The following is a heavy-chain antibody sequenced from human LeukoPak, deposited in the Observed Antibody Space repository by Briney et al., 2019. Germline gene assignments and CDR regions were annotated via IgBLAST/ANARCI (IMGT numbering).Heavy chain of an antibody. CDR2: ISAYSGNT. D-gene: IGHD3-22*01. J-gene: IGHJ4*02. V-gene: IGHV1-18*01. CDR3: ARGYDSSGYYYFDY. Sequence: ASVKVSCKASGGTFSSYAISWVRQAPGQGLEWMGWISAYSGNTSYAQNLQGRVTMTTDTSTSTAYMELGSLRSDDTAVYYCARGYDSSGYYYFDYWGQGTLVTVSS. CDR1: GGTFSSYA.